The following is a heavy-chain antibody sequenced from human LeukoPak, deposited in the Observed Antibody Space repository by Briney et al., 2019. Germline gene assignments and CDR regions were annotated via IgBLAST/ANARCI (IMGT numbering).Heavy chain of an antibody. Sequence: GGSLRLPCAASGFTFSSYWMSWVRQAPGKGLEWVANIKQDGSEKYYVDSVKGRFTISRDNAKNSLYLQMNSLRAEDTAVYYCARDDYDSSAYLDYWGQGTLVTVSS. D-gene: IGHD3-22*01. V-gene: IGHV3-7*01. J-gene: IGHJ4*02. CDR1: GFTFSSYW. CDR3: ARDDYDSSAYLDY. CDR2: IKQDGSEK.